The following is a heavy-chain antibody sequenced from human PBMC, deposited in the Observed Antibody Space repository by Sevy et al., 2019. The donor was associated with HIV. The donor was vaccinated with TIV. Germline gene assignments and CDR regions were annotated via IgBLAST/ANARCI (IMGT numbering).Heavy chain of an antibody. Sequence: ASVKVSCKVSGYTLTKLSMHWVRQAPGKRPEWMGTFDPEDGEKIYARTFQGRVTMTEDTSTDTAYMALSSLRSEDTAVYYCATTKDYYESSGSPFDDWGQGTLVTVSS. J-gene: IGHJ4*02. CDR1: GYTLTKLS. CDR2: FDPEDGEK. CDR3: ATTKDYYESSGSPFDD. V-gene: IGHV1-24*01. D-gene: IGHD3-22*01.